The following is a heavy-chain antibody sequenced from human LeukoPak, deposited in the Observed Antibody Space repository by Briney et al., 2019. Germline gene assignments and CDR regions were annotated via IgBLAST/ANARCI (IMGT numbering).Heavy chain of an antibody. CDR1: GGSISSSGSY. J-gene: IGHJ5*02. D-gene: IGHD2/OR15-2a*01. CDR3: ARLLSPGWFDP. Sequence: PSETLSLTCTVSGGSISSSGSYWAWIRRPPGKGLEWIANVYYNGDTYCNSSLYSRVTISADTSKNQFSLNLRSVTAADTAVYYCARLLSPGWFDPWGQGTLVTVSS. V-gene: IGHV4-39*01. CDR2: VYYNGDT.